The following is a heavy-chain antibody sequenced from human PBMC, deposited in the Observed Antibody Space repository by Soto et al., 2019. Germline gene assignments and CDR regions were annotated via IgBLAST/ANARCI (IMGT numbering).Heavy chain of an antibody. D-gene: IGHD6-13*01. CDR3: AREELAAAAPYYYYGMDV. J-gene: IGHJ6*02. V-gene: IGHV1-69*13. CDR1: GGTFSSYA. Sequence: SVKVSCKASGGTFSSYAISWVRQAPGQGLEWMGGIIPIFGTANYAQKFQGRVTITADESTSTAYMELSSLRSEDTAVYYCAREELAAAAPYYYYGMDVWGQGTTVTVSS. CDR2: IIPIFGTA.